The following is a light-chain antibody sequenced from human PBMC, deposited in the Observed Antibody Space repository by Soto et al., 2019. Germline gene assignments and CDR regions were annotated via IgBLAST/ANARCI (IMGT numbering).Light chain of an antibody. J-gene: IGKJ1*01. CDR1: QSVTSTY. CDR3: QDSSTSPWP. CDR2: ATS. V-gene: IGKV3-20*01. Sequence: SQSPGTLSLSPGERATLSCRAVQSVTSTYMAWYQQKPGQAPRLLIYATSFRATGIPDRFRGSGSGTDFTLTISSLEPEDSAVYYCQDSSTSPWPLGQGTKVDIK.